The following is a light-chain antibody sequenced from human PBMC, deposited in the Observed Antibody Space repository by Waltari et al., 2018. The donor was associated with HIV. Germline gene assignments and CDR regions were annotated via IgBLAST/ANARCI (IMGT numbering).Light chain of an antibody. V-gene: IGLV1-44*01. CDR1: RSNIGSKT. J-gene: IGLJ2*01. CDR3: AAWDVSLNGLV. Sequence: QSVLTQPPSASGPPGQRVPISCSGSRSNIGSKTVNWYQQLPGTAPKLLIYSNDQRPAGVPDRFSGAKSGTSASLAISSLQSEDEAGYYCAAWDVSLNGLVFGGGTKVTVL. CDR2: SND.